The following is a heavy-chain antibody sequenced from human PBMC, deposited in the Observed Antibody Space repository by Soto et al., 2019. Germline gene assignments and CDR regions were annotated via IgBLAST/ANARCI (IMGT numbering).Heavy chain of an antibody. Sequence: QVQLQESGPGLVKPSGTLSLTCAVSGGSISSTNWWNWVRQPPGKGLEWIGEIDHSGSTNYNPSLKSRVTRPVEKPKSLFSLKSGSVTAADTAVYYCERDSGNGWKDYWGQGTLVTVSS. D-gene: IGHD6-19*01. CDR3: ERDSGNGWKDY. CDR1: GGSISSTNW. CDR2: IDHSGST. V-gene: IGHV4-4*02. J-gene: IGHJ4*02.